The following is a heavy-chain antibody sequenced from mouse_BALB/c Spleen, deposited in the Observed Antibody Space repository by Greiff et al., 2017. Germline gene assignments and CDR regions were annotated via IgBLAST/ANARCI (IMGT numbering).Heavy chain of an antibody. CDR2: ISYSGST. Sequence: DVKLQESGPGLVKPSQSLSLTCTVTGYSITSDYAWNWIRQFPGNKLEWMGYISYSGSTSYNPSLKSRISITRDTSKNQFFLQLNSVTTEDTATYYCARSYYYGSSYWGQGTTLTVSS. CDR3: ARSYYYGSSY. D-gene: IGHD1-1*01. CDR1: GYSITSDYA. J-gene: IGHJ2*01. V-gene: IGHV3-2*02.